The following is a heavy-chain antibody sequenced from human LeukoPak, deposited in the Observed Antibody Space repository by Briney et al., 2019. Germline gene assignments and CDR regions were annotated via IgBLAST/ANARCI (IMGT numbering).Heavy chain of an antibody. V-gene: IGHV3-74*01. J-gene: IGHJ4*02. CDR1: GFTFSSYS. CDR3: ARAYCRGVSCYSYFDY. CDR2: TNSDGTST. D-gene: IGHD2-15*01. Sequence: GGSLRLSCAASGFTFSSYSMNWVRQAPGKGLVWVSRTNSDGTSTSYADPVKGRFTISRDNAKNMLYLQMNSLRADDTAVYYCARAYCRGVSCYSYFDYWGQGTLVTVSS.